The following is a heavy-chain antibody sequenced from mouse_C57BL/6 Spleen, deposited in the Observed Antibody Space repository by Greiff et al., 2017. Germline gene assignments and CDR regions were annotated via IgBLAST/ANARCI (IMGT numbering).Heavy chain of an antibody. Sequence: QVQLKQSGAELVRPGTSVKVSCKASGYAFTNYLIEWVKQRPGQGLEWIGVINPGSGGTNYNEKFKGKATLTADKSSSTAYMQLSSLTSEDSAVYFCARSAYYGNFFDYWGQGTTLTVSS. CDR1: GYAFTNYL. V-gene: IGHV1-54*01. CDR3: ARSAYYGNFFDY. D-gene: IGHD2-10*01. J-gene: IGHJ2*01. CDR2: INPGSGGT.